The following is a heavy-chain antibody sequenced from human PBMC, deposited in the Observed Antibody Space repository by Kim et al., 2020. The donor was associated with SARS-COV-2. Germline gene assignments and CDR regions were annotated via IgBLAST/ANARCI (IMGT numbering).Heavy chain of an antibody. J-gene: IGHJ4*02. D-gene: IGHD5-18*01. V-gene: IGHV3-30*01. CDR3: ARGLGYTYGFYE. Sequence: FYADSVEGRFTISRDNSKNTLYLQMNGLKTDDAAVYYCARGLGYTYGFYEWGKGTQVTVSS.